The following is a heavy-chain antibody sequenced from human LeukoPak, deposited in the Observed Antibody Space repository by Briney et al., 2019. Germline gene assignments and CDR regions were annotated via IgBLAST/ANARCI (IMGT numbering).Heavy chain of an antibody. J-gene: IGHJ4*02. D-gene: IGHD7-27*01. CDR3: ARTWGNWDHIDF. V-gene: IGHV1-2*02. CDR2: INPSPGDT. Sequence: ASVKVSCKASGYTFSDYYMHWVRQAPGQGLDWMGWINPSPGDTNYAQKFRGRVTMTRDTSISTAYVELSRQRSDHTAGCYCARTWGNWDHIDFWGQGTLVTVSS. CDR1: GYTFSDYY.